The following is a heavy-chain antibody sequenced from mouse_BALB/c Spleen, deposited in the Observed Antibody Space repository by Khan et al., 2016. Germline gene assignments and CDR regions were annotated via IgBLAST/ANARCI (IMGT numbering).Heavy chain of an antibody. V-gene: IGHV2-3*01. Sequence: QVQLKESGPGLVAPSQSLSITCTVSGFSLTSYGVSWVRQPPGKGLEWLGVIWGDGSTNYHSALISRLSISKDNSKSPVFLKLNSLHTDDTATSCCGRENSGRDWYFGVWSTGTTVTVAS. CDR1: GFSLTSYG. CDR3: GRENSGRDWYFGV. CDR2: IWGDGST. D-gene: IGHD4-1*01. J-gene: IGHJ1*03.